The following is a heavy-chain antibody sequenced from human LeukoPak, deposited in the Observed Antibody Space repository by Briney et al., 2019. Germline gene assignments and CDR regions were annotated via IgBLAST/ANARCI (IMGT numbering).Heavy chain of an antibody. CDR3: ARTTYYYDSSGYYYVVAFDI. D-gene: IGHD3-22*01. V-gene: IGHV1-18*01. CDR1: GYIFTSYG. J-gene: IGHJ3*02. CDR2: ITAYKGNT. Sequence: ASAKVSCKASGYIFTSYGISWVRQAPGQGLEWMGWITAYKGNTNYAQKLQGRVTMTTDTSTNTAYMELRSLRSDDTAVYYCARTTYYYDSSGYYYVVAFDIWGQGTVVTIS.